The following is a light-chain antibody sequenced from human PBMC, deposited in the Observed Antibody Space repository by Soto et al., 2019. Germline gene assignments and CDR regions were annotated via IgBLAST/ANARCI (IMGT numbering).Light chain of an antibody. CDR1: SSDVGGYNY. CDR3: SSYTSSSTVL. V-gene: IGLV2-14*01. J-gene: IGLJ7*01. CDR2: EVT. Sequence: QSVLTQPASVSGSLGQSITISCTGTSSDVGGYNYVSWYQQHPGKDPKVVIFEVTKRPSGVSSRFSGSKSGNTASLTVSGLQAEDEGDYYCSSYTSSSTVLFGGGTQVTVL.